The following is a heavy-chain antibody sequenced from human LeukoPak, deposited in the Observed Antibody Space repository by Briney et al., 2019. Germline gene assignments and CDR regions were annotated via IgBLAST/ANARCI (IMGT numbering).Heavy chain of an antibody. Sequence: SETLSLTCAVYGGSFSGYYWSWIRQPPGKGQEWIGEINHSGSTNYNPSLKSRVTISVGTSKNQFSLKLSSVTAADTAVYYCARGFISGWGFSYWFDPWGQGTPVTVSS. CDR1: GGSFSGYY. CDR3: ARGFISGWGFSYWFDP. J-gene: IGHJ5*02. V-gene: IGHV4-34*01. D-gene: IGHD6-19*01. CDR2: INHSGST.